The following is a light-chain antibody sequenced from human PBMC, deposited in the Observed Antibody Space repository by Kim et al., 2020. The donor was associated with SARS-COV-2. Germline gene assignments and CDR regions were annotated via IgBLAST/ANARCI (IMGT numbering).Light chain of an antibody. V-gene: IGLV3-1*01. CDR1: KWGNKY. CDR2: QDT. CDR3: QAWDSSTAV. J-gene: IGLJ1*01. Sequence: VSPGQTASITCSGDKWGNKYACWYQQKPGQSPVLVIYQDTKRPSGIPERFSGSNSGNTATLTISGTQAMDEADYYCQAWDSSTAVFGTGTKVTVL.